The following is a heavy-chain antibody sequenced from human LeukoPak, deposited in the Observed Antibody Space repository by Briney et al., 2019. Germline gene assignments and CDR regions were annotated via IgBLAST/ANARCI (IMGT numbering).Heavy chain of an antibody. Sequence: SDTLSLTCSVSGYSMGNYDYHWGRLPQPPGQELEWIGSIYFRETNYYTPTDKSQVTMSLDTTKNQFSLRLNSVTAADTAVYYCARHKEGAGSYCDYLGQGTQVPVSA. V-gene: IGHV4-39*01. CDR1: GYSMGNYDYH. CDR2: IYFRETN. CDR3: ARHKEGAGSYCDY. J-gene: IGHJ4*02. D-gene: IGHD3-10*01.